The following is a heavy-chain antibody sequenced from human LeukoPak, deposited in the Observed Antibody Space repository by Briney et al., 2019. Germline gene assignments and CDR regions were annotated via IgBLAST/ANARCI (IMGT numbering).Heavy chain of an antibody. CDR2: TYYSGST. J-gene: IGHJ5*02. D-gene: IGHD5-18*01. Sequence: SQTLSLTCTVSGGSISSGGYYWSWIRQHPGKGLEWIGYTYYSGSTYYNPSLKSRVTISVDTSKNQFSLKLSSVTAADTAVYYCARACGPVDTAPSLEDWFDPWGQGTLVTVSS. V-gene: IGHV4-31*03. CDR1: GGSISSGGYY. CDR3: ARACGPVDTAPSLEDWFDP.